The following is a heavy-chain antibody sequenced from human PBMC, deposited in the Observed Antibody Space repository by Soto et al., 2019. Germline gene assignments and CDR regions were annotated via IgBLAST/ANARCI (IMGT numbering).Heavy chain of an antibody. J-gene: IGHJ4*02. CDR3: ARAFVGCTMVRGSYRKAIDY. D-gene: IGHD3-10*01. Sequence: SETLSLTCTVSGGSISSSSYYWGWIRQPPGKGLEWIGEINHSGSTNYNPSLKSRVTISVDTSKNQFSLKLSSVTAADTAVYYCARAFVGCTMVRGSYRKAIDYWGQGTLVTVSS. V-gene: IGHV4-39*07. CDR1: GGSISSSSYY. CDR2: INHSGST.